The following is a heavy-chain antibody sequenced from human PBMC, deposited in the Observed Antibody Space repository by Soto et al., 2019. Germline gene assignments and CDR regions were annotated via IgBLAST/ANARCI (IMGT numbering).Heavy chain of an antibody. CDR3: ASCYDSSGYYVGGAFDI. D-gene: IGHD3-22*01. V-gene: IGHV1-69*06. J-gene: IGHJ3*02. CDR1: GGTFSSYA. CDR2: IIPIFGTA. Sequence: HVQLVQSGAEVKKPGSSVKVSCKASGGTFSSYAISWVRQAPGQGLEWMGGIIPIFGTANYAQKFQGRVTITADKATSTAYMELSSLRYEDTAVYYCASCYDSSGYYVGGAFDIWGQGTMVTVSS.